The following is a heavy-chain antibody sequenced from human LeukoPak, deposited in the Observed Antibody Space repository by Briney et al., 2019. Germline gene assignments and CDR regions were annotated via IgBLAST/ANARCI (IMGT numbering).Heavy chain of an antibody. CDR3: ARLNYYDSSGYYYDY. CDR1: GGSISSYY. CDR2: INHSGST. D-gene: IGHD3-22*01. V-gene: IGHV4-34*01. Sequence: SETLSLTCTVSGGSISSYYWSWIRQPPGKGLEWIGEINHSGSTNYNPSLKSRVTISVDTSKNQFSLKLSSVTAADTAVYYCARLNYYDSSGYYYDYWGQGTLVTVSS. J-gene: IGHJ4*02.